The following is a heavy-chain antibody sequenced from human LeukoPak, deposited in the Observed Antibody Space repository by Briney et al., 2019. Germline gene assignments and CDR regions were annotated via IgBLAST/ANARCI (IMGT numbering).Heavy chain of an antibody. CDR1: GYTVTSYD. Sequence: GASVRVSDTASGYTVTSYDINWLRQATGQGLEWMGWMHPNSGNTVYAQKFQGRVTMTRDTSMSSAYMELSSLRSEDTAVYYCERVRYYDWLLYHYYGMDVWGQGTMVTVSS. CDR2: MHPNSGNT. V-gene: IGHV1-8*01. J-gene: IGHJ6*02. CDR3: ERVRYYDWLLYHYYGMDV. D-gene: IGHD3-9*01.